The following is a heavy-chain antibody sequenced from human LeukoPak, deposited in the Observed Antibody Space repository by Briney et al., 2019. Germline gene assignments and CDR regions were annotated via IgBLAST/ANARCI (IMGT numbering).Heavy chain of an antibody. D-gene: IGHD1-26*01. CDR3: ALSGSYAPFDY. CDR2: ISAYNGNT. J-gene: IGHJ4*02. CDR1: GYSFTSYW. V-gene: IGHV1-18*04. Sequence: GESLKISCKSSGYSFTSYWIGWVRQMPGKGLEWMGWISAYNGNTNYAQKLQGRVTMTTDTSTSTAYMELRSLRSDDTAVYYCALSGSYAPFDYWGQGTLVTVSS.